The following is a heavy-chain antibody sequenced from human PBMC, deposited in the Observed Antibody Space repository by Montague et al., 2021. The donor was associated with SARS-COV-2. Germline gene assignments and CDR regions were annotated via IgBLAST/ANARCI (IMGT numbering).Heavy chain of an antibody. CDR2: IYYSGST. J-gene: IGHJ5*02. D-gene: IGHD3-10*01. Sequence: SETLSLTCTVSGGSISSSSNYWGWLRPPQGKGLEWIGSIYYSGSTYYNSSLKSRVTISVDTSKNQFSLKSKSVTAADTAVYYCARLVWFGELSSENWFDPWGQGTLVTVSS. CDR3: ARLVWFGELSSENWFDP. CDR1: GGSISSSSNY. V-gene: IGHV4-39*01.